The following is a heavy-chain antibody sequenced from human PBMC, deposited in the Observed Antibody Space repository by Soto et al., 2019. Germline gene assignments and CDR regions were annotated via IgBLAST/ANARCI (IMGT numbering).Heavy chain of an antibody. V-gene: IGHV5-51*01. CDR2: IYPGDSDT. Sequence: GESLKISGKGSGYSFTSYWIGWVRQMPGKGLEWMGIIYPGDSDTRYSPSFQGQVTISADKSISTAYLQWSSLKASDTAMYYCARPAPVTYYYDSSGYPDDAFDIWGQGTMVTVSS. J-gene: IGHJ3*02. CDR1: GYSFTSYW. D-gene: IGHD3-22*01. CDR3: ARPAPVTYYYDSSGYPDDAFDI.